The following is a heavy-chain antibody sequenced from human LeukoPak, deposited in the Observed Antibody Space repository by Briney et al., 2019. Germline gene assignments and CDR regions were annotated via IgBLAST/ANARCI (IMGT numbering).Heavy chain of an antibody. D-gene: IGHD2-21*02. CDR1: GDSISSYY. CDR3: ARVANRGGRGDSYYFDY. V-gene: IGHV4-59*01. J-gene: IGHJ4*02. Sequence: SETLSLTCTVSGDSISSYYWSWIRQPPGKGLEWIGDIYNSGSTNYNPSLKSRVTISVDTSKNQFSLKLSSVTAADTAEYYCARVANRGGRGDSYYFDYWGQGTLVTVSS. CDR2: IYNSGST.